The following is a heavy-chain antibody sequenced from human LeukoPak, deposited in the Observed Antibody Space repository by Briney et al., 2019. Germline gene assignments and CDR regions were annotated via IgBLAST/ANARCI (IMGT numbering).Heavy chain of an antibody. CDR3: ARDGVGYDSSGYPDY. J-gene: IGHJ4*02. CDR2: IIPIFGTA. CDR1: GGTFSSYA. V-gene: IGHV1-69*13. D-gene: IGHD3-22*01. Sequence: SVKVSCKASGGTFSSYAIGWVRQAPGQGLEWMGGIIPIFGTANYAQKFQGRVTITADESTSTAYMELSSLRSEDTAVYYCARDGVGYDSSGYPDYWGQGTLVTVSS.